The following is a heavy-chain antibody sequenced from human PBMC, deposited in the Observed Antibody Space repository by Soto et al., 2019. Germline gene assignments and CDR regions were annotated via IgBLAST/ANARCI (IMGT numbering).Heavy chain of an antibody. CDR1: GDSVSSKSAA. D-gene: IGHD7-27*01. Sequence: PSQSLSLNCSISGDSVSSKSAAWHWIRQSPSRGLECLGRTYYRSKWSSNYAVSVKSRITINPETSKNQFCLQLRSVTPDDAAMYYCARTGDYLVYXWGQGTLVTVSX. CDR2: TYYRSKWSS. V-gene: IGHV6-1*01. CDR3: ARTGDYLVYX. J-gene: IGHJ4*02.